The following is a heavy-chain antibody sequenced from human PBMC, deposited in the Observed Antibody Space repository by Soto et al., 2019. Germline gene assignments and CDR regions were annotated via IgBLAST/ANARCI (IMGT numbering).Heavy chain of an antibody. CDR2: MSPNSGNT. J-gene: IGHJ5*02. V-gene: IGHV1-8*01. D-gene: IGHD7-27*01. CDR1: GYTFTTYD. CDR3: ARTPPGDQIDL. Sequence: QVQLVQSRAEVKKPGASVKVSCKASGYTFTTYDINWVRQATGQGLEWMGWMSPNSGNTGYAQMFQGRVTLTRNTSIGTAYMELRSLISEDTAVYYCARTPPGDQIDLWGQGTLVTVSS.